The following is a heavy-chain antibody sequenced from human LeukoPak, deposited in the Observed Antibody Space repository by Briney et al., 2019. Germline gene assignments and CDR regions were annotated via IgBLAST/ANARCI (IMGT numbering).Heavy chain of an antibody. CDR2: ISYDGSNK. V-gene: IGHV3-30*04. Sequence: PGGSLRLSCAASGFTFSGYSMHWVRQTPGKGLEWVAIISYDGSNKYYADSVKGRFTISRDNSKNTLYLQMNSLRAEDTAVYYCARGIAPRGDAFDIWGQGTMVTVSS. D-gene: IGHD2/OR15-2a*01. CDR1: GFTFSGYS. CDR3: ARGIAPRGDAFDI. J-gene: IGHJ3*02.